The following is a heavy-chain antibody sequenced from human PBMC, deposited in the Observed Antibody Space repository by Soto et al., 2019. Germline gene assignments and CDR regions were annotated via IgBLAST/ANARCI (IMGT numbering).Heavy chain of an antibody. CDR2: IIPILGIA. CDR1: GGTFSSYT. J-gene: IGHJ6*03. V-gene: IGHV1-69*08. Sequence: QVQLVQSGAEVKKPGSSVKVSCNASGGTFSSYTISWVRQAPGQGLEWMGRIIPILGIANYAQKCQGRVTINADKSTTTAYMELSSLRSEDAAVYYQAREADDSYMDVWGKGPTVTVSS. CDR3: AREADDSYMDV.